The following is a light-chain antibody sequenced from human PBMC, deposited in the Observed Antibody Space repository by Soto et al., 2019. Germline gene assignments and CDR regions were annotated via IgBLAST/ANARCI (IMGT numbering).Light chain of an antibody. CDR2: GAS. J-gene: IGKJ3*01. V-gene: IGKV3-15*01. Sequence: ERVMSQSSATLSVSPGERATLSCRASQSVGSNLAWYQQKPGQAPRLLIFGASSRATGVPARFSGSGSGTEFTLTINSLQSEDFAVYFCQQYDNLPLAFGPGTKLDIK. CDR3: QQYDNLPLA. CDR1: QSVGSN.